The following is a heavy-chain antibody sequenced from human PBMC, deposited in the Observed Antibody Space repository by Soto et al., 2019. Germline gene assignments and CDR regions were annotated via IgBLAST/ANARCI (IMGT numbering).Heavy chain of an antibody. V-gene: IGHV4-59*13. D-gene: IGHD3-9*01. Sequence: SETLSLTCTVSGGSIISYYWSWIRQPPGKGLEWIGYIYDSGSTSYNPSLKSRVTISVDTSKNQFSLKLSSVTAADTAVYYCARAFDILTRYYFDYWGQGTLVTVSS. J-gene: IGHJ4*02. CDR3: ARAFDILTRYYFDY. CDR2: IYDSGST. CDR1: GGSIISYY.